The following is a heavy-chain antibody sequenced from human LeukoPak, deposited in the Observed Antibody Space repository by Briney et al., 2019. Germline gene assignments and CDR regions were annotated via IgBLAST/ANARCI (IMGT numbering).Heavy chain of an antibody. CDR2: IYYSGST. CDR3: ALPQSHRDAFDI. V-gene: IGHV4-39*07. Sequence: SETLSLTCTVSGGSISSSSYYCGWIRQPPGKGLEWIGIIYYSGSTYYNPSLKSRVTISVDTSNNQFSLKLSSVTAADTAVYYCALPQSHRDAFDIWGQGTMVTVSS. J-gene: IGHJ3*02. CDR1: GGSISSSSYY.